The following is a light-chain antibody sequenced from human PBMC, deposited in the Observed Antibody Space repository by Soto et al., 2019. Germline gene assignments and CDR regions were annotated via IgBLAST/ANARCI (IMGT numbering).Light chain of an antibody. J-gene: IGLJ3*02. Sequence: QSVLTQPSSVSGAPGQRATISCTGSRSNIGAGYDVHWYQQIPGTAPKLLIYLNNNRPSGVPDRLSGSKSGTSASLAITGLQAEDEADYYCQSYDSSLSAWVFGGGTKLTVL. CDR2: LNN. CDR3: QSYDSSLSAWV. CDR1: RSNIGAGYD. V-gene: IGLV1-40*01.